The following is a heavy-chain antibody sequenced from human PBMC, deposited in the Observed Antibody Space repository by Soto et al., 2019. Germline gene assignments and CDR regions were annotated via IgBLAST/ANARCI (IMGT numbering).Heavy chain of an antibody. CDR3: ARVGELQIGYYYYGMDV. CDR1: GGTFSSYA. J-gene: IGHJ6*02. CDR2: IIPIFGTA. Sequence: QVQLVQSGAEVKKPGSSVKVSCKASGGTFSSYAISWVRQAPGQGLEWMGGIIPIFGTANYAQKFQGRVTITADEPTSTAYMELSSRRSEDTAVYYCARVGELQIGYYYYGMDVWGQGTTVTVSS. D-gene: IGHD1-26*01. V-gene: IGHV1-69*12.